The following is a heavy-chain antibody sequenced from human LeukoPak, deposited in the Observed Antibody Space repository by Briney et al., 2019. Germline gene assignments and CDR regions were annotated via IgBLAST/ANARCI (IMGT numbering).Heavy chain of an antibody. Sequence: SETLSLTCTVSGGSISSYYWSWIRQPPGKGLEWIGEINHSGSTNYNPSLKSRVTISVDTSKNQFSLKLSSVTAADTAVYYCARFAVRYFDWPQHKKPVWYFDYWGQGTLVTVSS. J-gene: IGHJ4*02. CDR1: GGSISSYY. D-gene: IGHD3-9*01. CDR3: ARFAVRYFDWPQHKKPVWYFDY. V-gene: IGHV4-34*01. CDR2: INHSGST.